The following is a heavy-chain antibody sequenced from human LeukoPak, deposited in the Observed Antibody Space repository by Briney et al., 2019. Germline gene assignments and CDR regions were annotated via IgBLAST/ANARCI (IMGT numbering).Heavy chain of an antibody. J-gene: IGHJ4*02. CDR3: AKDLVSVAGNEY. CDR2: IRYDGSNK. CDR1: GFTFSSYG. Sequence: PGGSLRLSCAASGFTFSSYGMHWVRQAPGKGLAWVAFIRYDGSNKYYADSVKGRFTISRDNSKNTLYLQMNSLRAEDRAVYYCAKDLVSVAGNEYWGQGTLVTVSS. D-gene: IGHD6-19*01. V-gene: IGHV3-30*02.